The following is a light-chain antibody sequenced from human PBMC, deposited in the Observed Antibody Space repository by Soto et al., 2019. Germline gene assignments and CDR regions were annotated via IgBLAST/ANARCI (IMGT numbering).Light chain of an antibody. CDR1: SSNIGGKI. CDR3: AAWDDSLNGVV. Sequence: QSVLTQPPSASGTPGQRVTISFSGSSSNIGGKIVNWYQQLPGTAPKLLIFGNDQRPSWVPDRFSGSKSGTSASLAISGLQSEDEANYYCAAWDDSLNGVVFGGGTKLTVL. CDR2: GND. J-gene: IGLJ2*01. V-gene: IGLV1-44*01.